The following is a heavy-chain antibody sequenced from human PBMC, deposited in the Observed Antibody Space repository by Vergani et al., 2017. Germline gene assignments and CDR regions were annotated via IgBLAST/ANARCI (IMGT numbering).Heavy chain of an antibody. Sequence: QVQLQESGPGLVKPSETLSLTCTVSGGSISSYYWSWIRQPPWKGLEWIGYIYYSGSTNYNPSLKRRVTISVDTSNNQFSLKLSSVTAADTAVYYCARGCTDYYGSGSYPFYFDYWGQGTLVTVSS. V-gene: IGHV4-59*01. J-gene: IGHJ4*02. D-gene: IGHD3-10*01. CDR1: GGSISSYY. CDR2: IYYSGST. CDR3: ARGCTDYYGSGSYPFYFDY.